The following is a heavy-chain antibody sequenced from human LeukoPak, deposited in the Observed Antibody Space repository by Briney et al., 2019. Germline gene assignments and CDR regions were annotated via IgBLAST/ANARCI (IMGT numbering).Heavy chain of an antibody. CDR1: GYTFTGYY. V-gene: IGHV1-2*02. D-gene: IGHD5-18*01. J-gene: IGHJ4*02. CDR3: ARGQGYSLFPDNYYFDY. Sequence: ASVKVSCKASGYTFTGYYMHWVRQAPGQGLEWMGWINPNSGGTDYAQKFQGRVTMTRDTSISTAYMELSRLRSDDTAVYYCARGQGYSLFPDNYYFDYWGQGALVTVSS. CDR2: INPNSGGT.